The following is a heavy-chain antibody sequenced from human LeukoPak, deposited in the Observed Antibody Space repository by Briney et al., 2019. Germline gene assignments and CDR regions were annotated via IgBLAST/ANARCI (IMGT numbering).Heavy chain of an antibody. Sequence: GGSLRLSCEASGFRFRNHWMNWVRQAPGKGLEWVANIKEDGSEKYYVDSVKGRFTISRDNSKNTLYLQMNSLRAEDTAVYYCASLQSSSWYDHFDYWGQGTLVTVSS. D-gene: IGHD6-13*01. CDR2: IKEDGSEK. CDR3: ASLQSSSWYDHFDY. J-gene: IGHJ4*02. V-gene: IGHV3-7*01. CDR1: GFRFRNHW.